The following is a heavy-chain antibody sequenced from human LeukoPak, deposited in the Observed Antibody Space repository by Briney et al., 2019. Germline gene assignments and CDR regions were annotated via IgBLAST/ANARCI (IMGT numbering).Heavy chain of an antibody. CDR1: GFTFSSYS. J-gene: IGHJ4*02. CDR3: ARHDYYDSSGYYRYFDY. D-gene: IGHD3-22*01. Sequence: PGGSLRLSCAASGFTFSSYSMNWVRQAPGKGLEWVSYISSGSTTIYYADSVKGRFTISRDNAKNSLYLQMNSLRDEDTAVYYCARHDYYDSSGYYRYFDYWGQGTLVTVSS. CDR2: ISSGSTTI. V-gene: IGHV3-48*02.